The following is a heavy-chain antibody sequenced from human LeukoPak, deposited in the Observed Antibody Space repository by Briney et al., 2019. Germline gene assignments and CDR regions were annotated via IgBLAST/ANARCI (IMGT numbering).Heavy chain of an antibody. J-gene: IGHJ4*02. D-gene: IGHD1-26*01. CDR2: IYYSGST. Sequence: KPSETLSLTCTVSGGSISSGSYYWGWIRQPPGKGLEWIGSIYYSGSTYYNPSLKSRVTISVDTSKNQFSLKLSSVTAADTAVYYCARIRGRVGAHIDYWGQGTLVTVSS. V-gene: IGHV4-39*01. CDR3: ARIRGRVGAHIDY. CDR1: GGSISSGSYY.